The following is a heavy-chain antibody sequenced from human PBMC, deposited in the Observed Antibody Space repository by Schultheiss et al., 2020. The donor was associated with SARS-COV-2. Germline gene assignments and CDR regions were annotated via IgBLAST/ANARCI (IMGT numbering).Heavy chain of an antibody. CDR2: IRGDGSNT. CDR3: AKPLGGHWFDS. CDR1: GFTFSTYV. Sequence: GGSLRLSCAASGFTFSTYVMSWVRQAPGKGLEWVSGIRGDGSNTYYADSVRGRFTISRDNSENTLYLQMNSLRAEDTAIYYCAKPLGGHWFDSWGQGTLVTVSS. J-gene: IGHJ5*02. V-gene: IGHV3-23*01.